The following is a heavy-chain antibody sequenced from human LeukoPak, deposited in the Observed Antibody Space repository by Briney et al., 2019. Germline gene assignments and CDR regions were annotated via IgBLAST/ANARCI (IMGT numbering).Heavy chain of an antibody. V-gene: IGHV3-21*03. CDR1: GFIFSPYG. CDR2: ISSSDYP. D-gene: IGHD1-1*01. J-gene: IGHJ6*03. Sequence: GGSLRLSCAASGFIFSPYGMTWVRQAPGKGLEWVSTISSSDYPSYTDSVKGRFTVSRDNAKNSLYLQMNSLRVEDTAVYYCAKRMNDPAAYCMDVWGKGTTVTVSS. CDR3: AKRMNDPAAYCMDV.